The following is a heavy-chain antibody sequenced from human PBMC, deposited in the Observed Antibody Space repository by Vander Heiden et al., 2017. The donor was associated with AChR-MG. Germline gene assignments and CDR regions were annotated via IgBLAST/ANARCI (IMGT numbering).Heavy chain of an antibody. J-gene: IGHJ4*02. CDR1: GFTSSNYD. V-gene: IGHV3-30-3*01. CDR3: ARRGGDSSAWYRYFFDY. CDR2: ISSDGSSK. Sequence: QVQLVESGGGVVQPGGSLRLSCAASGFTSSNYDMQWVRQAPGKGLEWVATISSDGSSKYYAESVKGRFTISRDKSKNTLYLQMNSLKPEDTAVYYCARRGGDSSAWYRYFFDYWGQGTLVTVSS. D-gene: IGHD6-13*01.